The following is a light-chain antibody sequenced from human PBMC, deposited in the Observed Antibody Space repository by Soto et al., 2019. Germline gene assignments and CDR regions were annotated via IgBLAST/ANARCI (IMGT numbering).Light chain of an antibody. CDR1: QSVSSN. V-gene: IGKV3-15*01. CDR2: GAS. CDR3: QQSATSPWT. J-gene: IGKJ1*01. Sequence: EIVMTQSPATLSVSPGERATLSCRAGQSVSSNLAWYQQKPGQAPRLLIYGASTRATGIPARFSGSGSGTEFTLTISSLQSEDFALYFCQQSATSPWTFGQGTRVEIK.